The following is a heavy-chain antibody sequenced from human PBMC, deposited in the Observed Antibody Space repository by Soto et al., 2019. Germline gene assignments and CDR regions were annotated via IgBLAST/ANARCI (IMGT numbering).Heavy chain of an antibody. D-gene: IGHD5-18*01. CDR3: AATDPLDTAMALDY. Sequence: SVKCACKASGFALTSSAVQSLRQSCGQRLEWIGWIVVGSGNTNYAQKFQERVTITRDMSTSTAYMELSSLRSEDTDVYYCAATDPLDTAMALDYWGQGTLVTVSS. CDR2: IVVGSGNT. CDR1: GFALTSSA. V-gene: IGHV1-58*01. J-gene: IGHJ4*02.